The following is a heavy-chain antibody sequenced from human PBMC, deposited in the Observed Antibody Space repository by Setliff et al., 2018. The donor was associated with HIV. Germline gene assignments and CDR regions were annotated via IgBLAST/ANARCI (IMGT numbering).Heavy chain of an antibody. Sequence: PSETLSLTCAVYGGSFSGYYWNWIRQSPGKGLEWIGGINHSGSTNYNPSLKSRITISVDTSKKQFSLKLNSVTAADTAVYYCARGPAEWQIVVVPAAHWYFDLWGRGTLVTVSS. J-gene: IGHJ2*01. CDR3: ARGPAEWQIVVVPAAHWYFDL. CDR1: GGSFSGYY. V-gene: IGHV4-34*01. CDR2: INHSGST. D-gene: IGHD2-2*01.